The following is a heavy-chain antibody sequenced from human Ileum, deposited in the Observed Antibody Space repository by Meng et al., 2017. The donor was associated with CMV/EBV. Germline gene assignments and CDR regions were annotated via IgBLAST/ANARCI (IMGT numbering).Heavy chain of an antibody. J-gene: IGHJ4*02. CDR2: INSDGSST. Sequence: EVQLVESGGGLVQPGVSLRLSCAASGFTFSSYWMHWVRQAPGKGLVWVSRINSDGSSTSYADSVKGRFTISRDNAKNTLYLQIDSLRPEDTAVYYCVGDWVRGGHWGQGTLVTASS. D-gene: IGHD3-16*01. V-gene: IGHV3-74*01. CDR3: VGDWVRGGH. CDR1: GFTFSSYW.